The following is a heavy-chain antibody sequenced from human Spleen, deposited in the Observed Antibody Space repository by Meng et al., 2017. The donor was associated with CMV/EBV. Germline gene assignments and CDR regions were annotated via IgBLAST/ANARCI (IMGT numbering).Heavy chain of an antibody. CDR3: AIAAFCSCSTCWYGMDV. Sequence: GESLKISCAASGFSLSAYSMNWVRQAPGKGLEWVAILSYDGSQRSYTDSVKGRFTISRDNSMDTMYLQMNSLRPEDTAVYYCAIAAFCSCSTCWYGMDVWGQGTTVTVSS. CDR2: LSYDGSQR. D-gene: IGHD2-15*01. V-gene: IGHV3-30*03. J-gene: IGHJ6*02. CDR1: GFSLSAYS.